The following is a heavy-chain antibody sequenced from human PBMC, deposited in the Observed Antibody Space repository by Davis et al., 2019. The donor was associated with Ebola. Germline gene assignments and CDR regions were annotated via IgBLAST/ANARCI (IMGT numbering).Heavy chain of an antibody. V-gene: IGHV3-7*03. D-gene: IGHD3-16*01. CDR1: GFSFSNCW. Sequence: GESLKISCAASGFSFSNCWMTWVRQAPGKRLEWVANIKEDGSEKYYVDSVKGRFTISRDNAKNSLYLQMNSLRVEDTAVYYCAKEGAWGNWYLDLWGRGTLVTVSS. CDR2: IKEDGSEK. CDR3: AKEGAWGNWYLDL. J-gene: IGHJ2*01.